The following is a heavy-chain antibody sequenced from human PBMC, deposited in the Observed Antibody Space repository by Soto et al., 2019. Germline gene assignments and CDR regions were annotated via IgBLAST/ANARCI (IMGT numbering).Heavy chain of an antibody. V-gene: IGHV1-3*01. D-gene: IGHD1-1*01. CDR2: INAGNGNT. Sequence: QVQLVQSGAEVKKPGASVKVSCKASGYTFTSYAMHWVRQAPGQRLEWMGWINAGNGNTKYSQKFQGRVTITRDTSASTAYMELSSLRSEDTAVYYCARVGLEASYYYDGMDVWGQGTTVTVSS. CDR1: GYTFTSYA. J-gene: IGHJ6*02. CDR3: ARVGLEASYYYDGMDV.